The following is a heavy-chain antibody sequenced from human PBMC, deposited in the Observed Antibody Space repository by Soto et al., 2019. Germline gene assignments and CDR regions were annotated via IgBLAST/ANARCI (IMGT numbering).Heavy chain of an antibody. J-gene: IGHJ5*02. CDR1: GFTFSSYW. CDR2: IKQDGSEK. CDR3: ARDSMTRKTFDP. V-gene: IGHV3-7*01. Sequence: VGSLRLSCAASGFTFSSYWMSWVRQAPGKGLEWVANIKQDGSEKYYVDSVKGRFTISRDNAKNSLYLQMDSLRAEDTAVYYCARDSMTRKTFDPWGQGTLVTVSS. D-gene: IGHD2-21*02.